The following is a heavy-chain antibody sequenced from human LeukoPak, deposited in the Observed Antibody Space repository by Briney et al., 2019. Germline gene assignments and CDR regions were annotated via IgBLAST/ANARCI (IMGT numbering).Heavy chain of an antibody. Sequence: SETLSLTCAVYGGSFSGYYWSWIRQPPGKGLEWIGEINHSGSTNYNPSLTSRVTIPVDTSKNQFSLKLSSVTAADTAVYYCARGELWFGEDWGQGTLVTVSS. CDR1: GGSFSGYY. CDR3: ARGELWFGED. V-gene: IGHV4-34*01. D-gene: IGHD3-10*01. J-gene: IGHJ4*02. CDR2: INHSGST.